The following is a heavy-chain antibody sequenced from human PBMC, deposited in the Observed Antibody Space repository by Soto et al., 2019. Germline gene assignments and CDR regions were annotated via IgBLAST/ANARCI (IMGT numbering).Heavy chain of an antibody. J-gene: IGHJ3*02. Sequence: PGGSLRLSCAAPGFTFSNAWMNWVRQAPGKGQEWVGRIKSKTDGGTPDYAAPEKGRFTISRDDSKNTLYLQMNSLKTEDTAVYYCTTWEGIGGAPGAFDIWGQGTMVTVSS. CDR1: GFTFSNAW. CDR2: IKSKTDGGTP. CDR3: TTWEGIGGAPGAFDI. V-gene: IGHV3-15*07. D-gene: IGHD1-26*01.